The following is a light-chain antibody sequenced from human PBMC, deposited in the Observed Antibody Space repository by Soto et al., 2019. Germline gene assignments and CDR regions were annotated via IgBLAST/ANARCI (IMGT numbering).Light chain of an antibody. CDR1: QNIHSY. J-gene: IGKJ4*01. V-gene: IGKV1-39*01. Sequence: DIQMTQSPSSLSASVGDRVTITCRASQNIHSYLNWYKQTPGKPPELLIFGVSNLESGVPSRFSGSGAAKDFTLTIAALQREDFATYYCQQSFSTPLTVGGGTKVDIK. CDR2: GVS. CDR3: QQSFSTPLT.